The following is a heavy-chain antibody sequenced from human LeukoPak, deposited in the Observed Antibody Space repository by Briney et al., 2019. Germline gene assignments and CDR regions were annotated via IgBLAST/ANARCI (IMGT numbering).Heavy chain of an antibody. Sequence: SETLSLTCTVSGGSISSSSYYWGWIRQPPGNGLEWIGSIYYSGSTYYNPSLKSRVTISVDTSKNQFSLKLSSVTAADTAVYYCASPEVAGTVDYWGQGTLVTVSS. D-gene: IGHD6-19*01. J-gene: IGHJ4*02. CDR1: GGSISSSSYY. CDR2: IYYSGST. CDR3: ASPEVAGTVDY. V-gene: IGHV4-39*01.